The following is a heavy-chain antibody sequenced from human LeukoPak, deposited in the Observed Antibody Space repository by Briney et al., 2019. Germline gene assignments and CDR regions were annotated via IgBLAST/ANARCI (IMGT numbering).Heavy chain of an antibody. V-gene: IGHV4-4*07. CDR2: FYTSGST. Sequence: SETLSLTCTVSGGSISSYYWMWLRQPAGKGLEWLGRFYTSGSTNSHPSLRSRVTMSVDTSKNQFSLSLSSVAAADTAVYYCARDWGSSSWTKDAFDIWGQGTMVTVSS. CDR3: ARDWGSSSWTKDAFDI. J-gene: IGHJ3*02. D-gene: IGHD6-13*01. CDR1: GGSISSYY.